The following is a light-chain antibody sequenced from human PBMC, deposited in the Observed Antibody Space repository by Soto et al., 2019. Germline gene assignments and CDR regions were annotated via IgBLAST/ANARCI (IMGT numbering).Light chain of an antibody. CDR3: QQYSDWPLT. V-gene: IGKV3D-15*01. CDR2: GVS. Sequence: EIVLTQSPATLSLSPGETATLSCRASQSVSSHLAWFQQKPGQAPRLLMYGVSTRATGMPARFSGSGSGTEFTLIISSLQSEYIADYYCQQYSDWPLTFGGGTKVEIK. J-gene: IGKJ4*01. CDR1: QSVSSH.